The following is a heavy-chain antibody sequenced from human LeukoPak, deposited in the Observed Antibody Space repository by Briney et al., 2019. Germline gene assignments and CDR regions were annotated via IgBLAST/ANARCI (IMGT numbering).Heavy chain of an antibody. V-gene: IGHV3-48*01. CDR1: GFTFSNFE. CDR3: ARPLYYYDSSYAFDI. J-gene: IGHJ3*02. D-gene: IGHD3-22*01. Sequence: PGGSLRLSCAASGFTFSNFEMNWVRQIPGKGLEWLSFITRSSRIIYYADSVKGRFTISRDNANNSLHLQMNSLRVEDTAVYYCARPLYYYDSSYAFDIWGQGTMVTVSS. CDR2: ITRSSRII.